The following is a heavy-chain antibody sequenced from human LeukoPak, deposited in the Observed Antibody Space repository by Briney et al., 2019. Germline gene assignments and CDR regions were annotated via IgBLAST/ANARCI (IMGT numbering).Heavy chain of an antibody. D-gene: IGHD2-2*01. Sequence: SETLSLTCAVSGYSISSGYYWGWIRQPPGRGLEWIGSIYHSGSTYYNPSLMSRVTTSVDTSKNQFSLKLSSVTAADTAVYHCARSGVVRIPIDYWGQGALVTVSS. CDR1: GYSISSGYY. CDR3: ARSGVVRIPIDY. CDR2: IYHSGST. V-gene: IGHV4-38-2*01. J-gene: IGHJ4*02.